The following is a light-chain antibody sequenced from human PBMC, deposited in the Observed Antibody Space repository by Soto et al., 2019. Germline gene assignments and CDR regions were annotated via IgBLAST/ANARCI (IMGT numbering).Light chain of an antibody. J-gene: IGKJ4*01. Sequence: VMTQSPTTLSVSPGERATLSCRASHSVGSNLAWYQQNPGQAPRLLIYGASTRATGVPARFSGSGSATQFTLTISSLQSEDFGFYYCQQYKQWPVAFRGGTKVEIK. CDR1: HSVGSN. CDR2: GAS. V-gene: IGKV3-15*01. CDR3: QQYKQWPVA.